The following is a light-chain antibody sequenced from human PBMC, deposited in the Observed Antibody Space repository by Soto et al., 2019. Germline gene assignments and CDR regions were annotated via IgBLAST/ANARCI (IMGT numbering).Light chain of an antibody. CDR2: AAS. CDR3: QKYDHAPLT. V-gene: IGKV1-27*01. CDR1: QGIGNY. J-gene: IGKJ4*01. Sequence: EIHMTQCPSSLSASVGDIVTITCPASQGIGNYLAWYQQRPGKVPKLLIYAASTLQSGVPSRFSGSGSGPDFTLTISSLQPEDVATYYCQKYDHAPLTFGGGTKVDIK.